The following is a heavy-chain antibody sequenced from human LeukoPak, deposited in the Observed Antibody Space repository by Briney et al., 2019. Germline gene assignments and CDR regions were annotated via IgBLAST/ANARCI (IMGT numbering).Heavy chain of an antibody. Sequence: GGSPRLSCEASGFSFSDYYMSWIRQAPGKGLEWVSYMSDSGNTIYYADSVKGRFTISRDNAQNSLYLQMNSLRVEDTAVYYCASVLWFGGIFFDYWGQGTLVTVSS. CDR2: MSDSGNTI. CDR3: ASVLWFGGIFFDY. CDR1: GFSFSDYY. J-gene: IGHJ4*02. V-gene: IGHV3-11*01. D-gene: IGHD3-10*01.